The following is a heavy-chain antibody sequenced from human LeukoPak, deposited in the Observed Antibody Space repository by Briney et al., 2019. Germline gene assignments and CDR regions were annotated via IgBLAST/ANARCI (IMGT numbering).Heavy chain of an antibody. D-gene: IGHD6-19*01. CDR2: IYYSGTA. V-gene: IGHV4-59*08. J-gene: IGHJ4*02. CDR1: GASISSSS. CDR3: ARHLASGWSDY. Sequence: PSETLSLTCTVSGASISSSSWTRIRQPPGKGLECIGFIYYSGTAHYNPSLKSRATISLDTSTNQFSLRLSSVTAADTAVYYCARHLASGWSDYWGQGTLVTVSS.